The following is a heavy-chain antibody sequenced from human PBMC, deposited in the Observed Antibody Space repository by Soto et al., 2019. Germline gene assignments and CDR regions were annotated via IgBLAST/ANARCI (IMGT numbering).Heavy chain of an antibody. V-gene: IGHV3-23*01. CDR1: GFTFSNYA. CDR3: VKVPVVGHIFRVGFDY. Sequence: GGSLRLSCAASGFTFSNYAMSWVRQAPGKGLEWVSGISGSGGSTYYADSVKGRFTISRDNPKNTLNLQMNSLRAEDTAVYYCVKVPVVGHIFRVGFDYWGQGTLVTVSS. D-gene: IGHD2-2*01. CDR2: ISGSGGST. J-gene: IGHJ4*02.